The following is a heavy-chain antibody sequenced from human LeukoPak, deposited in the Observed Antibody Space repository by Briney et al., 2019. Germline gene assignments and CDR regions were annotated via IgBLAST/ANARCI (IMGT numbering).Heavy chain of an antibody. J-gene: IGHJ4*02. CDR1: GFTFSSYS. CDR3: ATPLSIGGY. D-gene: IGHD3-10*01. CDR2: ITSSSSTM. Sequence: PGGSLRLSCAASGFTFSSYSMSWVRQAPGKGLEWVSYITSSSSTMYYADPVKGRFTISRDNAKNSLYLQMNSVRAEDTAVYYCATPLSIGGYWGQGTLVTVSS. V-gene: IGHV3-48*01.